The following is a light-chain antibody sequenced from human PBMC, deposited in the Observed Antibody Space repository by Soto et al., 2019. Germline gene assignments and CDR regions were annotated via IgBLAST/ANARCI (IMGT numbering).Light chain of an antibody. J-gene: IGKJ5*01. CDR2: GAS. CDR3: QQRSNWPIT. Sequence: EIVMTQSPATLSVSPGETATLSCRASQYVSNKVAWYQQKPGQAPRLLILGASTRATGVPARFSGSGSGTEFTLSISSLQSEDFAVYYCQQRSNWPITFGQGTRLEI. CDR1: QYVSNK. V-gene: IGKV3-15*01.